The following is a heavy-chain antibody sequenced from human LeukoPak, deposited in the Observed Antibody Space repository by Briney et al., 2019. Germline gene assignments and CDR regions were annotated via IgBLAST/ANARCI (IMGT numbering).Heavy chain of an antibody. CDR1: GFTFDDYA. CDR3: AKAPGYSSSWYAFDI. V-gene: IGHV3-9*01. CDR2: ISWNSGSI. Sequence: GGSLRLSCAASGFTFDDYAMHWVRHAPGKGLEWVSGISWNSGSIGYADSVKGRFTISRDNAKNSLYLQMNSLRAEDTALYYCAKAPGYSSSWYAFDIWGQGTMVTVSS. D-gene: IGHD6-13*01. J-gene: IGHJ3*02.